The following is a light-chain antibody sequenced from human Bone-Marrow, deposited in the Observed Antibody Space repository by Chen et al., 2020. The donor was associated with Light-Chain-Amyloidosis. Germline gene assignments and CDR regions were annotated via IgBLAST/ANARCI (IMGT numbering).Light chain of an antibody. Sequence: DIQMTQSPSALPASVVDRVTITCRASQSIGTALAWYQQKPGKAPELLIFKASRLDTGVPSRFSGSGSGTEFTLTISSLQPDDSGTYYCQEYNSYLFTFGQGTRLEIK. J-gene: IGKJ5*01. CDR1: QSIGTA. V-gene: IGKV1-5*03. CDR3: QEYNSYLFT. CDR2: KAS.